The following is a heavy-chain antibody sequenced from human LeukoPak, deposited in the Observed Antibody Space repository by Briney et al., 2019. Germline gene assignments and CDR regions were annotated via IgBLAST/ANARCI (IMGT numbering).Heavy chain of an antibody. V-gene: IGHV1-8*01. D-gene: IGHD2-2*01. Sequence: ASVKVSCKASGYTFTSYDINWVRQATGQGLEWMGWMNPNSGNTGYAQKFQGRVTMTRNTSISTAYMELSSLRSEDTAVYYCARDRCSSTSCSASGYYYYMDVWGKGTTVTISS. J-gene: IGHJ6*03. CDR3: ARDRCSSTSCSASGYYYYMDV. CDR2: MNPNSGNT. CDR1: GYTFTSYD.